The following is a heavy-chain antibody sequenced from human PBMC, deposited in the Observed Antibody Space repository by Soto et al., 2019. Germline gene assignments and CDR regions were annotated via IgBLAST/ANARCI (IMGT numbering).Heavy chain of an antibody. Sequence: SVKVSCKASGGTFSSYAISWVRQAPGQGLEWMGGIIPIFGTANYAQKFQGRVTITADESTSTAYMELSSLRSEDTAVYYCARSGTRKYYYGSGDPYYYYYGMDVWGQGTTVT. CDR3: ARSGTRKYYYGSGDPYYYYYGMDV. D-gene: IGHD3-10*01. CDR2: IIPIFGTA. V-gene: IGHV1-69*13. CDR1: GGTFSSYA. J-gene: IGHJ6*02.